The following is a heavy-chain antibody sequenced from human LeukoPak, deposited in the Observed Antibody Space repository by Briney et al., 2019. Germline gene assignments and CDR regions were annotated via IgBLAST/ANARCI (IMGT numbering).Heavy chain of an antibody. CDR1: GGSFSGYY. Sequence: SETLSLTCAVYGGSFSGYYWTWIRQSPEKGLEWIGEINHSGSTKFNPSFKSRVTMSVDASKNQFSLEMTSVTAADTAVYYCARDWRDGDYEIPFDYWGQGTLVTVSS. CDR3: ARDWRDGDYEIPFDY. J-gene: IGHJ4*02. V-gene: IGHV4-34*10. CDR2: INHSGST. D-gene: IGHD4-17*01.